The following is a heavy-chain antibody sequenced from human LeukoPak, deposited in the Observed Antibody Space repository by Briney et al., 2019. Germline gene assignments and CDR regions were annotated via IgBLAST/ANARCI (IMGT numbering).Heavy chain of an antibody. CDR2: INYSGST. CDR1: GASISGFY. V-gene: IGHV4-59*01. J-gene: IGHJ4*02. D-gene: IGHD4-17*01. CDR3: ARDPIHRGDYNAD. Sequence: SETLSLTCTISGASISGFYWSWIRQPPGKGPEWIGSINYSGSTNYNPSLKSRVTISIDTSKNRMSLRLISVAAADTAVYYCARDPIHRGDYNADWGQGALVSVSS.